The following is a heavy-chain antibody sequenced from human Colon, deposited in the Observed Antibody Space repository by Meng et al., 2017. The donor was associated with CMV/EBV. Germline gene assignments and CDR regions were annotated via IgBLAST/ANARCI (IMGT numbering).Heavy chain of an antibody. CDR1: GYTFTDYY. V-gene: IGHV1-2*02. D-gene: IGHD6-6*01. CDR2: INSNSGAT. CDR3: ERVGGWIGSSSIFGWFDP. Sequence: QGRVVQSGTEVKKPGASVKVSCKGSGYTFTDYYIHWVRQAPGQGLEWMGLINSNSGATKYAQKFQDRITMTRDTSISTAYMELTSLRSDDTAVYYCERVGGWIGSSSIFGWFDPWGQGTLVTVSS. J-gene: IGHJ5*02.